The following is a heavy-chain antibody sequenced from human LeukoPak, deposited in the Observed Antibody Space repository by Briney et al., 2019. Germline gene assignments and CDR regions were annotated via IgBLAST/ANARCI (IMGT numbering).Heavy chain of an antibody. D-gene: IGHD1-26*01. J-gene: IGHJ4*02. Sequence: PGGSLRLSCAAAGFTYSDYYMSWIRQAPGKGLEWVSYISSSGSTIYYADSVKGRFTISRDNAKNSLYLQMNSLRAEDTAVYYCARLGIVGATAVDYWGQGTLVTVPS. CDR3: ARLGIVGATAVDY. CDR2: ISSSGSTI. V-gene: IGHV3-11*01. CDR1: GFTYSDYY.